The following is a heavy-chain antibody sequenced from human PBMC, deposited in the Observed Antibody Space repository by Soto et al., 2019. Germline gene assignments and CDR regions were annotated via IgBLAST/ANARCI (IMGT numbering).Heavy chain of an antibody. J-gene: IGHJ6*02. D-gene: IGHD6-13*01. V-gene: IGHV3-11*01. CDR3: AGDARYASSSYGFDV. CDR1: GFTFSDYY. CDR2: ISNSGHAI. Sequence: QVQLVESGGGLVKPGGSLRLSCVASGFTFSDYYMSWIRQAPGKGLEWVSYISNSGHAIYYADSVKGRFTVSRDNSNNSMSLPMDSLKADDTAIYYCAGDARYASSSYGFDVWGQGTTVSVSS.